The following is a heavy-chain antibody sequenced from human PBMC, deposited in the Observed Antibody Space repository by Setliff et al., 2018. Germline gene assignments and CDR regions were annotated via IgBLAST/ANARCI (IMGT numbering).Heavy chain of an antibody. CDR2: ISGSISST. CDR3: AKDHLQPEGATMVWGVPTYYFDY. V-gene: IGHV3-23*01. J-gene: IGHJ4*02. D-gene: IGHD3-10*01. CDR1: GFTFSSYA. Sequence: GGSLRLSCAASGFTFSSYAMSWVRQAPGKGLEWVSAISGSISSTYYADSVKGRFTISRDNSKNTLYLQMNSLRAEDTAVYYCAKDHLQPEGATMVWGVPTYYFDYWGQGTLVTVSS.